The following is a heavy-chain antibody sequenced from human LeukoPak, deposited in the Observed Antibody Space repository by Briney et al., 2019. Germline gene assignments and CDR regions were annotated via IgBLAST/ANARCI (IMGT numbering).Heavy chain of an antibody. Sequence: GGSLGLSCAASGFTFSSYWMSWVRQAPGKGLEWVANIKQDGSEKYYVDSVKGRFTISRDNAKNSLYLQMNSLRAEDTAVYYCARDTRRGYYDSSGYYYYWGQGTLVTVSS. V-gene: IGHV3-7*01. J-gene: IGHJ4*02. D-gene: IGHD3-22*01. CDR3: ARDTRRGYYDSSGYYYY. CDR2: IKQDGSEK. CDR1: GFTFSSYW.